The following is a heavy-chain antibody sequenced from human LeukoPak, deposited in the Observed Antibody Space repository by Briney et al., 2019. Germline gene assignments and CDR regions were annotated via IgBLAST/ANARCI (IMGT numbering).Heavy chain of an antibody. CDR2: ISSNGGST. V-gene: IGHV3-64D*09. Sequence: PGGSLRLSCSASGFTFSSYAMHWVRQAPGRGLEYVSAISSNGGSTYYADSVKGRSTISRDNSKNTLYLQMSSLRAEDTAVYYCVRGGIVGTTARIPLFDYWGQGTLVTVSS. D-gene: IGHD1-26*01. CDR3: VRGGIVGTTARIPLFDY. J-gene: IGHJ4*02. CDR1: GFTFSSYA.